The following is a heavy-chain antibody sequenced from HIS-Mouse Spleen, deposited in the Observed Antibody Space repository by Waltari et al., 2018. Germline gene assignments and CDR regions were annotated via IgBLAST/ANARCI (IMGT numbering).Heavy chain of an antibody. CDR1: GVSISSSSYY. CDR2: IYYSGST. D-gene: IGHD3-3*01. V-gene: IGHV4-39*07. J-gene: IGHJ3*02. CDR3: ARAPTGFLEWFDAFDI. Sequence: QLQLQESGPGLVKPSETLSLTCTVSGVSISSSSYYLGWIRQPPGKGLEWIGGIYYSGSTYYNPSLKSRVTISVDTSKNQFSLKLSSVTAADTAVYYCARAPTGFLEWFDAFDIWGQGTMVTVSS.